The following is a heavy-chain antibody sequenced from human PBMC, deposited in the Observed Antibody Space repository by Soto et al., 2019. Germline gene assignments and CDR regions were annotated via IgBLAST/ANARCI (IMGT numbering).Heavy chain of an antibody. Sequence: SETLSLTCTVSGGSISSYYWSWIRQPPGKGLEWIGYIYYSGSTNYNPSLKSRVTISVDTSKNQFSLKLSSVTAADTAVYYCARDYDILTGYYRPYNWFDPWGQGTLVTVSS. D-gene: IGHD3-9*01. CDR2: IYYSGST. V-gene: IGHV4-59*01. CDR3: ARDYDILTGYYRPYNWFDP. J-gene: IGHJ5*02. CDR1: GGSISSYY.